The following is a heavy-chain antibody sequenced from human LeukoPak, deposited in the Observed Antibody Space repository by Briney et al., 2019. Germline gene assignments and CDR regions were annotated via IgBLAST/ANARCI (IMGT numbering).Heavy chain of an antibody. CDR2: IYYSGST. CDR1: GGSVSSGSYY. V-gene: IGHV4-61*01. J-gene: IGHJ5*02. D-gene: IGHD2-15*01. Sequence: SETLSLTCTVSGGSVSSGSYYWSWIRQPPGKGLEWIGYIYYSGSTNYNPSLKSRVTISVDTSKNRFSLKLSSVTAADTAVYYCARGVVVAATAIWFDPWGQGTLVTVSS. CDR3: ARGVVVAATAIWFDP.